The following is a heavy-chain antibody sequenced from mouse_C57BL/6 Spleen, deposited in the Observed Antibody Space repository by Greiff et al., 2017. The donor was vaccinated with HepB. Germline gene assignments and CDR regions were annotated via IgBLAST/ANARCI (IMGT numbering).Heavy chain of an antibody. Sequence: EVHLVESEGGLVQPGSSMKLSCTASGFTFSDYYMAWVRQVPEKGLEWVANINYDGSSTYYLDSLKSRFIISRDNAKNILYLQMSSLKSEDTATYYCARDEGYYDGSSYGCDGWGTGTTVTVSS. CDR1: GFTFSDYY. J-gene: IGHJ1*03. D-gene: IGHD1-1*01. CDR2: INYDGSST. V-gene: IGHV5-16*01. CDR3: ARDEGYYDGSSYGCDG.